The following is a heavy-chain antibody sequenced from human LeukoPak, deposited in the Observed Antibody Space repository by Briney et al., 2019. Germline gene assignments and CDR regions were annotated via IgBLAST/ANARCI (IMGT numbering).Heavy chain of an antibody. Sequence: GGSLRLSCAASGFTFSNYWMHWVRQAPGKGLVWVSRIGPDGSSTYYADSVKGRFSISRDNAKNTLYLQMNSLRAEDTGVYYCARASGRIAAAGSDAFDIWGQGTMVTVSS. J-gene: IGHJ3*02. D-gene: IGHD6-13*01. CDR1: GFTFSNYW. V-gene: IGHV3-74*01. CDR3: ARASGRIAAAGSDAFDI. CDR2: IGPDGSST.